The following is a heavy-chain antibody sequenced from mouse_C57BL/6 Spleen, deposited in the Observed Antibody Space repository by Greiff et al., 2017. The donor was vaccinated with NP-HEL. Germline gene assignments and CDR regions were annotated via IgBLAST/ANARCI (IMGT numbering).Heavy chain of an antibody. D-gene: IGHD1-1*01. CDR1: GYTFTSYW. Sequence: QVQLQQSGAELVKPGASVKLSCKASGYTFTSYWMHWVKQRPGRGLEWIGRIDPNSGGTKYNEKFKSKATLTVDKPSSTAYMQLSSLTSEDSAVYYCARGVYGSSYGWYFDVWGTGTTVTVSS. J-gene: IGHJ1*03. V-gene: IGHV1-72*01. CDR2: IDPNSGGT. CDR3: ARGVYGSSYGWYFDV.